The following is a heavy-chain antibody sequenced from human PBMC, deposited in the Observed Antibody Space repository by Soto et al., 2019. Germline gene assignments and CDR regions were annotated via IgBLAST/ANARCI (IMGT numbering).Heavy chain of an antibody. V-gene: IGHV1-45*02. J-gene: IGHJ4*02. Sequence: SVKVSCKASGYTFTYRYLHWVRQAPGQALEWMGWITPFNGNTNYAQKFQDRVTITRDRSMSTAYMELSSLRSEDTAMYYCASGISGSYNLDYWGQGTLVTVSS. D-gene: IGHD1-26*01. CDR1: GYTFTYRY. CDR2: ITPFNGNT. CDR3: ASGISGSYNLDY.